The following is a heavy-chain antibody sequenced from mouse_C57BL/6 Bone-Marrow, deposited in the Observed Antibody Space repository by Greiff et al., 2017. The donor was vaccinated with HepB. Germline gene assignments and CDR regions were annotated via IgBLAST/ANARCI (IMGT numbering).Heavy chain of an antibody. Sequence: QVQLKESGPGLVQPSQSLSITCTVSGFSLTSYGVHWVRQSPGKGLEWLGVIWRGGSTDYNAAFMSRLSITKDNSKSQVFFKMNSLQADDTAIHYCAKIPIYYYGSRYYYAMDYWGQGTSVTVSS. CDR2: IWRGGST. V-gene: IGHV2-5*01. CDR3: AKIPIYYYGSRYYYAMDY. D-gene: IGHD1-1*01. CDR1: GFSLTSYG. J-gene: IGHJ4*01.